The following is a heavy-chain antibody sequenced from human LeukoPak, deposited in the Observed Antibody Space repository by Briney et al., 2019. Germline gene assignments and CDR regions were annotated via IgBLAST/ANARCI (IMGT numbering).Heavy chain of an antibody. CDR1: GGSVSTTSYF. V-gene: IGHV4-39*07. Sequence: SETLSLTCTVSGGSVSTTSYFWAWIRQPPGKGLEWIGSIHYGGNTYYSPSLKSRVTISTDTSENQFSLTLTSVTAADTAVYYCARDLRGSEYWGQGTLVTVSS. CDR2: IHYGGNT. CDR3: ARDLRGSEY. J-gene: IGHJ4*02. D-gene: IGHD2-15*01.